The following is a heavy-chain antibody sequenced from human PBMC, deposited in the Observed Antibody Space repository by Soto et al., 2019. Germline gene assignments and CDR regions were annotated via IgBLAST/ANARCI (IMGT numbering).Heavy chain of an antibody. V-gene: IGHV1-18*01. CDR1: GYTFTSYG. Sequence: GASVKVSCKASGYTFTSYGISWVRQAPGQGLEWMGWISANNGNTNYAQKLQGRVTMTTDTSTSTAYMELRSLRSDDTAVYYCARVLTEDYDFWSGYQTSYYYYGMDVWGQGTTVTVSS. J-gene: IGHJ6*02. CDR2: ISANNGNT. CDR3: ARVLTEDYDFWSGYQTSYYYYGMDV. D-gene: IGHD3-3*01.